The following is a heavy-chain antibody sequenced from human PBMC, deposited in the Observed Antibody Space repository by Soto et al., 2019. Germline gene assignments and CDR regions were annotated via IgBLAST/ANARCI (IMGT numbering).Heavy chain of an antibody. D-gene: IGHD3-3*01. CDR3: ARLRGGIFGPSDY. V-gene: IGHV3-48*01. J-gene: IGHJ4*02. CDR2: IEYRSIAM. CDR1: GFDFTTYS. Sequence: GGSLRLSCEASGFDFTTYSMDWVRQAPGKGLERVAYIEYRSIAMYYADSVKGRFSISRDNARNSVYLQMNSLRIEDTAVYYCARLRGGIFGPSDYWGQGTPVTVSS.